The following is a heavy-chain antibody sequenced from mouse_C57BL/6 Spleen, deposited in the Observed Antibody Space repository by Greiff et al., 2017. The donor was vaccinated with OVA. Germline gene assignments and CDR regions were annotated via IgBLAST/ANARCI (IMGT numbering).Heavy chain of an antibody. V-gene: IGHV3-1*01. CDR3: AREGDGYFDY. CDR2: ISYSGST. D-gene: IGHD2-3*01. CDR1: GYSITSGYD. Sequence: EVQLVESGPGMVKPSQSLSLTCTVTGYSITSGYDWHWIRHFPGNKLEWMGYISYSGSTNYNPSLKSRISITHDTSKNHFFLKLNSVTTEDTATYYCAREGDGYFDYWGQGTTLTVSS. J-gene: IGHJ2*01.